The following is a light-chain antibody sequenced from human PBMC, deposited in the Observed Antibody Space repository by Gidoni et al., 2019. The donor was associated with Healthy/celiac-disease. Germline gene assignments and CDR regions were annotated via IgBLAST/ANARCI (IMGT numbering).Light chain of an antibody. CDR2: AAT. Sequence: DTQMTQSPSSLSASVGDRVTITCRASQSISSYLNWYQQKPGKAPKLLIYAATSLQSGVPSRFSGSGSGTDFALTISSLQTGDFATYYCLQSYNTPPWTFGQGTKVEIK. V-gene: IGKV1-39*01. CDR3: LQSYNTPPWT. J-gene: IGKJ1*01. CDR1: QSISSY.